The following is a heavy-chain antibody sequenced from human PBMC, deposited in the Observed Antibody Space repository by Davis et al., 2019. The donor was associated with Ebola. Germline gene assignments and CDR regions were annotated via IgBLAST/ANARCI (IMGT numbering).Heavy chain of an antibody. J-gene: IGHJ2*01. Sequence: ASVKVSCKASGYTFTSYYMHWVRQAPGQGLEWMGRINPNSGVTNYARKFQGRVTMTSDMSIRTAYMELSRLRSDDTAVYYCARDHYDETGYPSRYFDLWGRGTLVTVFS. V-gene: IGHV1-2*06. D-gene: IGHD3-9*01. CDR3: ARDHYDETGYPSRYFDL. CDR2: INPNSGVT. CDR1: GYTFTSYY.